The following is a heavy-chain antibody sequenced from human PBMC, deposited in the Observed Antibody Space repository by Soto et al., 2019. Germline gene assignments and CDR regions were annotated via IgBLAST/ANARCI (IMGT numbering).Heavy chain of an antibody. Sequence: SGPTLVNPTQTLTLTCTFSGFSLSSTRMAVGWIRQPPGKALEWLALIYWDDDKRYSPFLKSRLTITKDTSKNQVVLTMSNMDPVDTARYYCAHIVVAGLGYYFDYWGQGTLVTVS. CDR1: GFSLSSTRMA. CDR2: IYWDDDK. J-gene: IGHJ4*02. V-gene: IGHV2-5*02. D-gene: IGHD6-19*01. CDR3: AHIVVAGLGYYFDY.